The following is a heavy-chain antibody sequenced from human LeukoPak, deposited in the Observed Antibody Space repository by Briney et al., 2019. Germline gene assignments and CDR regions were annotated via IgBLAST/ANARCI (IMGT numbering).Heavy chain of an antibody. J-gene: IGHJ4*02. D-gene: IGHD6-19*01. CDR2: IYYSGST. Sequence: AWIRQPPGKGLEWIGSIYYSGSTYYNPSLKSRVTISVDTSKNQFSLKLSSVTAADTAVYYCARGGTPIAVAGHFDYWGQGTLVTVSS. CDR3: ARGGTPIAVAGHFDY. V-gene: IGHV4-39*07.